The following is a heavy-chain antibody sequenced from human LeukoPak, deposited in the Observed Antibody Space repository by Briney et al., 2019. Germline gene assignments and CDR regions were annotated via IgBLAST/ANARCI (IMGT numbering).Heavy chain of an antibody. CDR2: IYYSGST. CDR1: GVSVSSGTDD. CDR3: ARDDSSLYDAYDI. V-gene: IGHV4-61*01. J-gene: IGHJ3*02. Sequence: PAETLSLICTVSGVSVSSGTDDGSWIRQPPGKGLEWIGYIYYSGSTNYNPSLKTRDTITVDTSKNLFSLKLSSVAAADTAVDYCARDDSSLYDAYDIWGQGSMVTVSS. D-gene: IGHD3-22*01.